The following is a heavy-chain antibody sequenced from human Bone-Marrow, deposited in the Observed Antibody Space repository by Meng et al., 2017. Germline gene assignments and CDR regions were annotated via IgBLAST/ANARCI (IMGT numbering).Heavy chain of an antibody. V-gene: IGHV4-39*07. Sequence: SETLSLTCTVSGGSISSSSYYWGWIRQPPGKGLEWIGSIYYSGSTYYNPSLKSRVTISVDTSKNQFSLKLSSVTAADTAVYYCARDRYMGQLDYWGQGTLVT. CDR1: GGSISSSSYY. J-gene: IGHJ4*02. CDR2: IYYSGST. CDR3: ARDRYMGQLDY. D-gene: IGHD2-2*01.